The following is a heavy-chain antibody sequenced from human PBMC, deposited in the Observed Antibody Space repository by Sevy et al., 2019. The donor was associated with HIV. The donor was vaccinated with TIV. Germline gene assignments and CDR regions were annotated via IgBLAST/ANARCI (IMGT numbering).Heavy chain of an antibody. CDR1: GGSISSSY. CDR2: IYYTGNA. V-gene: IGHV4-59*01. CDR3: ARGYALGIHFGMDV. J-gene: IGHJ6*02. D-gene: IGHD1-1*01. Sequence: SETLSLTCTVSGGSISSSYWSWIRQTPGKRLEWIGYIYYTGNAKYNASLKSRVTISIDTSKKQFSLKLSSVTAVDTAVYYCARGYALGIHFGMDVWGQGTTVTVSS.